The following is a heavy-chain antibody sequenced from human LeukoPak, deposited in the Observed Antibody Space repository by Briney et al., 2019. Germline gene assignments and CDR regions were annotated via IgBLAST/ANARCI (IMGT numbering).Heavy chain of an antibody. CDR1: GGSTSSSNW. J-gene: IGHJ5*02. V-gene: IGHV4-4*02. CDR2: IYHSGST. CDR3: ARAYSSSWYWNWFDP. Sequence: SETLSLTCAVSGGSTSSSNWWSWVRQPPGKGLEWIGEIYHSGSTNYNPSLKSRVTISVDTSKNQFSLKVSSVSAADTAVYYCARAYSSSWYWNWFDPWGQGTLVTVSS. D-gene: IGHD6-13*01.